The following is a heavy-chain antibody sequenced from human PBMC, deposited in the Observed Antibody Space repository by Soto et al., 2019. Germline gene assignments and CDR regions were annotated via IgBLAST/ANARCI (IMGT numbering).Heavy chain of an antibody. V-gene: IGHV1-46*02. Sequence: QVQLVQSGAEVTKPGASVKVSCKASGYTFNSYYMHWVRQAPGQGLEWMGIINPSGGSTSYAQEFKGRVTMTRDTSTSAVYMELSSLRSEDTAVYYCARAGSSGRRFDFWGQGTLVIVSS. CDR3: ARAGSSGRRFDF. CDR2: INPSGGST. D-gene: IGHD6-19*01. CDR1: GYTFNSYY. J-gene: IGHJ4*02.